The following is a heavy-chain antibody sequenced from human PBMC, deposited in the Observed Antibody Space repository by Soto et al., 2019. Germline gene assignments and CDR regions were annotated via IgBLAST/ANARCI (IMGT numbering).Heavy chain of an antibody. J-gene: IGHJ6*02. CDR2: INPTSGDT. V-gene: IGHV1-2*02. CDR3: ARNMDYYYGRGSGNGHGV. CDR1: GYTFTAYH. D-gene: IGHD3-10*02. Sequence: QVRLVQSGAEVKEPGDSVRVSCEASGYTFTAYHIHWVRQAPGQGLEWMGWINPTSGDTGYAQDFQGRVSMTSDMSISTVYMELSRLTSDDTAIYYCARNMDYYYGRGSGNGHGVWGQGTTVTVFS.